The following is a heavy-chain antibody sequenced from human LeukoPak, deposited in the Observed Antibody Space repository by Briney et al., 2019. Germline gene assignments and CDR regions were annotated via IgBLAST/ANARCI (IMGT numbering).Heavy chain of an antibody. V-gene: IGHV3-7*03. CDR2: INEDGSGR. D-gene: IGHD3-16*02. Sequence: PGGSLRLSCAASGFPFSTYWMTWVRQAPGKGLEWVANINEDGSGRSYMDSVKGRFTISRDNAKNSLYLQMNSLRAEDTALYYCARGIADYWGQGTLATVSS. CDR3: ARGIADY. CDR1: GFPFSTYW. J-gene: IGHJ4*02.